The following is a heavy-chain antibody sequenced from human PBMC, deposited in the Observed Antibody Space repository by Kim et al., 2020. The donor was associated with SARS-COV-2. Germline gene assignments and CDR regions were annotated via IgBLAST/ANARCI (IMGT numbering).Heavy chain of an antibody. J-gene: IGHJ5*02. D-gene: IGHD3-3*01. Sequence: SETLSLTCAVYGGSFSGYYWSWIRQPPGKGLEWIGEINHSGSTNYNPSLKSRVTISVDTSKNQFSLKLSSVTAADTAVYYCARGRANFGALSSWFDPWGQGTLVTVSS. CDR3: ARGRANFGALSSWFDP. V-gene: IGHV4-34*01. CDR2: INHSGST. CDR1: GGSFSGYY.